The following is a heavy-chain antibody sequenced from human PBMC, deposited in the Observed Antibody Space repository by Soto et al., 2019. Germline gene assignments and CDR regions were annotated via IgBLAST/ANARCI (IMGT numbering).Heavy chain of an antibody. V-gene: IGHV1-69*01. J-gene: IGHJ4*02. Sequence: QVQLVQSGAEVKKPGSSVKVSCKASGGTFSSYAISWVRQAPGQGLEWMGVIIPIFGTANYAQKFQGRVTITADESTSTAYMELSSLRSEDTAVYYCATRSYCGGDCYSGYFDYWGQGTLVTVSS. CDR3: ATRSYCGGDCYSGYFDY. CDR2: IIPIFGTA. D-gene: IGHD2-21*02. CDR1: GGTFSSYA.